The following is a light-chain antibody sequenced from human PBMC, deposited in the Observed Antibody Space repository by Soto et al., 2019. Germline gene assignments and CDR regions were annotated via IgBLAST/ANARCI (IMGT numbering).Light chain of an antibody. CDR3: HQYGKSPRT. V-gene: IGKV2-28*01. CDR2: LGS. Sequence: EIVMTQSPLSLPVTPGEPASISCRSSQSLLHSNGYNYLAWYLQKPGQSPQLLIYLGSNRASGVPDRFSGSGSGTDFTLSISRLEPGDFGVYFCHQYGKSPRTFGQAAKV. J-gene: IGKJ1*01. CDR1: QSLLHSNGYNY.